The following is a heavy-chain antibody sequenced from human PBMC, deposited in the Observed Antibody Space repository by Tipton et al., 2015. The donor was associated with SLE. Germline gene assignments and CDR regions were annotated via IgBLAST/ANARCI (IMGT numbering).Heavy chain of an antibody. J-gene: IGHJ4*02. CDR1: GFTFSSYG. CDR3: AKDSPGGYCSGGSCYSDY. D-gene: IGHD2-15*01. V-gene: IGHV3-30*02. Sequence: SLRLSCAASGFTFSSYGMHWVRQAPGKGLEWVAFIRYDGSNKYYADSVKGRFTISRDNSKNTLYLQMNSLRAEDTAVYYCAKDSPGGYCSGGSCYSDYWGQGTLVTVSS. CDR2: IRYDGSNK.